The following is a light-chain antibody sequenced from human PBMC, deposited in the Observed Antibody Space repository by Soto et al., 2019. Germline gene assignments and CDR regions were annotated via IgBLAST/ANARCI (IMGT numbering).Light chain of an antibody. CDR1: SSSIGAGRD. V-gene: IGLV1-40*01. J-gene: IGLJ1*01. CDR3: QSYGTSLSGLYV. CDR2: DSN. Sequence: QSVLTQPPSVSGAPGQRVIISCTGSSSSIGAGRDVHWYRQFPGEAPKFLISDSNHRPSGVPDRFSVSKSGASASLAITGLRAEDEGDYFCQSYGTSLSGLYVLGTGTKVNVL.